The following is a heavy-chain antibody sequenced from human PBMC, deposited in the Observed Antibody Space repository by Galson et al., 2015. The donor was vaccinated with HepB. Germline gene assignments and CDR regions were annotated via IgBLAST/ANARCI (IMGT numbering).Heavy chain of an antibody. Sequence: SLRLSCAASGFTFSSYSVNWVRQAPGKGLEWVSHINHDSRAIHYADSVKGRFTISRDNGKNSLYLQINSLRAEDTAVYYCARDFRYSCDYWGQGTLVTVSS. CDR3: ARDFRYSCDY. CDR2: INHDSRAI. J-gene: IGHJ4*02. V-gene: IGHV3-48*01. CDR1: GFTFSSYS.